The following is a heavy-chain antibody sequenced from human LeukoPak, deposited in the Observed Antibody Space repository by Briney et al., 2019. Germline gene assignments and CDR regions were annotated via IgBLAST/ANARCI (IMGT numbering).Heavy chain of an antibody. J-gene: IGHJ6*03. V-gene: IGHV1-69*05. Sequence: ASVKVSCKASGGTFSSYAISWVRQAPGQGLEWMGGIIPIFGTANYAQKFQGRVTITTDESTSTAYMELSSLRSEDTAVYYCASVQVPAAIRYYYYYMDVWGKGTTVTVSS. CDR2: IIPIFGTA. D-gene: IGHD2-2*02. CDR3: ASVQVPAAIRYYYYYMDV. CDR1: GGTFSSYA.